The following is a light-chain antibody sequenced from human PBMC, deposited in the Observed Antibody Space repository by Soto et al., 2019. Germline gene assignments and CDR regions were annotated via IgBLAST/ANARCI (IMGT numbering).Light chain of an antibody. CDR1: QSISSW. V-gene: IGKV1-5*01. Sequence: DIQMTQSPSTLSASVGDRVTITCRASQSISSWLAWYQQKPGKAPKLLIYDASSLESGVPSRFSGSGSGTKFTLTISSLQADDFATYFCQQYPSDSTFGQGTKLEIK. J-gene: IGKJ2*01. CDR3: QQYPSDST. CDR2: DAS.